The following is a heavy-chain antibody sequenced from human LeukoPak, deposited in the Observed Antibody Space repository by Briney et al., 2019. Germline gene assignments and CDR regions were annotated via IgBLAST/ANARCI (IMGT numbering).Heavy chain of an antibody. CDR2: ISAYNGNT. CDR3: ARPLDSYFDY. V-gene: IGHV1-18*01. J-gene: IGHJ4*02. CDR1: GYTFTSYG. Sequence: ASVTVSCKDSGYTFTSYGISWVRQAPGQGLEWMGWISAYNGNTNYAQKLQGRVTMTTDTSTSTAYMELRGLRSDDTAVYYCARPLDSYFDYWGQGTLVTVSS.